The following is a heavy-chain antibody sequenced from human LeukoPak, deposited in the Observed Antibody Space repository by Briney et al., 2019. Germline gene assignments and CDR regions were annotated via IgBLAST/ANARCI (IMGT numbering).Heavy chain of an antibody. Sequence: GMSLRLSCAASGFTFDDYARHWVRQAPGKGLEWVSGISWNSGSIGYADSVKGRFTISRDNAKNSLYLQMNSLRAEDTALYYCARFPPGEYSSSWYHQEAFDIWGQGTMVTVSS. CDR3: ARFPPGEYSSSWYHQEAFDI. CDR1: GFTFDDYA. V-gene: IGHV3-9*01. D-gene: IGHD6-13*01. CDR2: ISWNSGSI. J-gene: IGHJ3*02.